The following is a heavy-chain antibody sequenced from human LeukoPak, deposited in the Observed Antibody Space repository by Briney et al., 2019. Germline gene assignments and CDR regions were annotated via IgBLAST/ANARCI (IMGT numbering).Heavy chain of an antibody. J-gene: IGHJ4*02. CDR2: IYTGGST. CDR1: GFTVSSNY. D-gene: IGHD3-3*01. Sequence: GGSLRLSCVASGFTVSSNYMSWVRQAPGKGLEWVSVIYTGGSTYYADSVKGRFTISRDNSKNTLYLQMDSVGAEDTAEYYCATMGYDFWSGYWSDYWGQGTLVTVSS. V-gene: IGHV3-53*01. CDR3: ATMGYDFWSGYWSDY.